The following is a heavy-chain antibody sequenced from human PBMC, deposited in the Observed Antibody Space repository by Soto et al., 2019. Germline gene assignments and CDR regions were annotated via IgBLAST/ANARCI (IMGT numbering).Heavy chain of an antibody. CDR2: ISYDGSNR. CDR3: ARDRLFDY. CDR1: GFTFSSYA. V-gene: IGHV3-30-3*01. D-gene: IGHD6-25*01. J-gene: IGHJ4*02. Sequence: QVQLVESGGGVVQPGRSLRLSCAASGFTFSSYAMHWVRQAPGKGLEWVAVISYDGSNRYYADSVKGRFTISRDNSKNPLYLQMNSLRAEDTAVYYCARDRLFDYWGQGTLVTVSS.